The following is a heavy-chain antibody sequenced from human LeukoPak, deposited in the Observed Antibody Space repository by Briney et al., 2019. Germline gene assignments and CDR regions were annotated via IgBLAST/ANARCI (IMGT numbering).Heavy chain of an antibody. J-gene: IGHJ4*02. Sequence: GGSLRLSCAASGFTFTTYAMTWVRRAPGMRLEWVSAISGSGDVTYYADSVKGRFTISRDNSENTVYLQVSSLRAEDTAVYYCARLSGTSGTTSRVLHYWGQGALVTVSS. D-gene: IGHD1-1*01. CDR3: ARLSGTSGTTSRVLHY. CDR2: ISGSGDVT. CDR1: GFTFTTYA. V-gene: IGHV3-23*01.